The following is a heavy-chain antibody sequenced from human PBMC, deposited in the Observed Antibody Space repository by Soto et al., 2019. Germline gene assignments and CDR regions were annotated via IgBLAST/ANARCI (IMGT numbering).Heavy chain of an antibody. V-gene: IGHV4-59*01. CDR1: GGSISSYH. D-gene: IGHD6-13*01. J-gene: IGHJ6*02. Sequence: SETLSLTCTVSGGSISSYHWSWIRQPPGKGLEWIGYIYYSGSTNYNPSLKSRVTISVDTSKNQFSLKLSSVTAADTAVYYCASLNIPRPGNYYYYGMDVWGQGTAVTVSS. CDR3: ASLNIPRPGNYYYYGMDV. CDR2: IYYSGST.